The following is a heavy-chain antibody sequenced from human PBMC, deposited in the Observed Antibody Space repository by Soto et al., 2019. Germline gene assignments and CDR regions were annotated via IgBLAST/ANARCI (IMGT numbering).Heavy chain of an antibody. D-gene: IGHD1-26*01. V-gene: IGHV1-3*01. CDR3: ARDVGGATLDY. CDR2: INAGNGNT. CDR1: GYTFTSYA. Sequence: QVQLVQSGAEVKKPGASVKVSCKASGYTFTSYAMHWVRQAPGQRLEWMGWINAGNGNTKYSQKFQDRVTITRDTSASTAYMELSSLRSEDTAVYYCARDVGGATLDYWGQGTLVTVSS. J-gene: IGHJ4*02.